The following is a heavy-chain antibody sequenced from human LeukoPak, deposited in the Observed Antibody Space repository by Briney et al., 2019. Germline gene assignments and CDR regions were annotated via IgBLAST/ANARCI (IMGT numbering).Heavy chain of an antibody. J-gene: IGHJ5*02. CDR1: GYTFTNYG. D-gene: IGHD1-1*01. CDR2: ISAYNGNT. Sequence: ASVKVSCKASGYTFTNYGINWVRQAPGQGLEWMGWISAYNGNTIYAQKLQDRVTMTTDTSTSTAYMDLRSLRSDDTAVYYCARDSGSGWFDPWGQGTLVTVS. CDR3: ARDSGSGWFDP. V-gene: IGHV1-18*01.